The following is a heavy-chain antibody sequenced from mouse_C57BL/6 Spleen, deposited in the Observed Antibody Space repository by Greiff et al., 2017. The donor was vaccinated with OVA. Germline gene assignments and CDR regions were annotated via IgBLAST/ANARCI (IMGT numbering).Heavy chain of an antibody. CDR2: INPNNGGT. CDR3: AINSAWFAY. CDR1: GYTFTDYY. J-gene: IGHJ3*01. Sequence: VQLQQSGPELVKPGASVKISCKASGYTFTDYYMNWVKQSHGKSLEWIGDINPNNGGTSYNQKFKGKATLTVDKSSSTAYMELRSLTSEDSAVYYCAINSAWFAYWGQGTLVTVSA. D-gene: IGHD1-3*01. V-gene: IGHV1-26*01.